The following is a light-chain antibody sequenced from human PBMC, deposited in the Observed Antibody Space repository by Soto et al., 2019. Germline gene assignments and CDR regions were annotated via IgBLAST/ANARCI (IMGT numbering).Light chain of an antibody. V-gene: IGKV1-8*01. J-gene: IGKJ4*01. CDR2: AAS. CDR1: QGISSD. Sequence: AIRLTHSRSSLSAYTGDRVTLTCRASQGISSDLAWYQQKPGKAPKLLIYAASTLQSGVPSRFSGSGSGTDFTLTISCLQSEDFATYYCQQYYSYPLTFGGGTNVDI. CDR3: QQYYSYPLT.